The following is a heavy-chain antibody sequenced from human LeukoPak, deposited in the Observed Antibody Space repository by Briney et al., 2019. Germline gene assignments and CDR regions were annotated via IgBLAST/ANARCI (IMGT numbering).Heavy chain of an antibody. D-gene: IGHD5-18*01. CDR1: GGSISSSSYY. V-gene: IGHV4-39*07. CDR2: IYYSGST. Sequence: SETLSLTCTVSGGSISSSSYYWGWIRQPPGKGLEWIGSIYYSGSTYYNPSLKSRVTISVDTSKNQFSLKLSSVTAADTAVYYCARELDTSLFDYWGQGTLVTVSS. CDR3: ARELDTSLFDY. J-gene: IGHJ4*02.